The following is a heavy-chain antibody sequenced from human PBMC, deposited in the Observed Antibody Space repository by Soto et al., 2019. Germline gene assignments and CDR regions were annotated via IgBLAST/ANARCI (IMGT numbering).Heavy chain of an antibody. V-gene: IGHV5-51*01. CDR2: IYPGDSDT. J-gene: IGHJ5*02. CDR1: GYSFTSYW. Sequence: GESLKISCKGSGYSFTSYWIGWVRQMPGKGLEWMGIIYPGDSDTRYSPSFQGQVTMTTDTSTSTAYMELRSLRSDDTAVYYCARVKTFLGVPAAPWGQGTLVTVSS. CDR3: ARVKTFLGVPAAP. D-gene: IGHD2-2*01.